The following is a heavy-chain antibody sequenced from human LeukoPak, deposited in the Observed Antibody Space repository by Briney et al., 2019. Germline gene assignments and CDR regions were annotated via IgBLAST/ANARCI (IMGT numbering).Heavy chain of an antibody. V-gene: IGHV3-21*01. CDR1: GFTFSSYS. J-gene: IGHJ4*02. CDR2: ISSSSSYI. D-gene: IGHD1-26*01. CDR3: ASSGGAVV. Sequence: GGSLRLPCAASGFTFSSYSMNWVRQAPGKGLEWVSSISSSSSYIYYADSVKGRFTISRDNAKNSLYLQMNSLRAGDTAVYYCASSGGAVVWGQGTLVTVSS.